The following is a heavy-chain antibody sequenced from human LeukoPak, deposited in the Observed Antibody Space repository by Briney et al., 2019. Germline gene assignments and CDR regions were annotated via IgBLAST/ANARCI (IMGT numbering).Heavy chain of an antibody. J-gene: IGHJ6*03. V-gene: IGHV3-11*04. D-gene: IGHD6-13*01. CDR1: GFTFSDYY. Sequence: GGSLRLSCAASGFTFSDYYMSWIRQAPGKGLEWVSYISSSGSTIYYADSVKGRFTISRDNAKNSLYLQMNSLRAEDTAVYYCARESSSSNNYYYYYYMDVWGKGTTVTVSS. CDR2: ISSSGSTI. CDR3: ARESSSSNNYYYYYYMDV.